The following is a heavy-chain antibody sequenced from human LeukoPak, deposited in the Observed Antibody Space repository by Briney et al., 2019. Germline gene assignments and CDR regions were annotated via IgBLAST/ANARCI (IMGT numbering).Heavy chain of an antibody. CDR1: GYTFTGYY. V-gene: IGHV1-2*02. CDR3: ARDQYSSGWYEGDY. J-gene: IGHJ4*02. Sequence: ASVKVSCKASGYTFTGYYMHWVRQAPGQGLEWMGWINPNSGGTNYAQKFQGRVTMTRDTSISTAYVELSRLRSDDTAVYYCARDQYSSGWYEGDYWGQGTLVTVSS. D-gene: IGHD6-19*01. CDR2: INPNSGGT.